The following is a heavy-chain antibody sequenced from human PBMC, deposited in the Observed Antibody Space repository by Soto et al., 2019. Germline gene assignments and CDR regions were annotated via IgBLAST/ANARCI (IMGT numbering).Heavy chain of an antibody. V-gene: IGHV1-18*01. D-gene: IGHD6-13*01. CDR3: ARDQGQQLPGRGAFDI. CDR1: GYTFTSYG. CDR2: ISAYNGNT. J-gene: IGHJ3*02. Sequence: GASVKVSCKASGYTFTSYGISWVRQAPGQGLEWMGWISAYNGNTNYAQKLQGRVTMTTDTSTSTAYMELRSLRSDDTALYYCARDQGQQLPGRGAFDIWGQGTMVTVSS.